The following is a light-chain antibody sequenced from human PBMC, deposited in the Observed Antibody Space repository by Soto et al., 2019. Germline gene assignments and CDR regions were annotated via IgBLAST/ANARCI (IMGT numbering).Light chain of an antibody. CDR1: QSISSW. CDR2: KAS. CDR3: QHYNIYSET. Sequence: DIQMTQPPSTLSASVGDRVTITCRVSQSISSWLAWYQQKPGKAPKILIYKASILESGVPSRFSGSGAGTEFTLTFSSLQPDDFATYYCQHYNIYSETFGQGAKVDIK. V-gene: IGKV1-5*03. J-gene: IGKJ1*01.